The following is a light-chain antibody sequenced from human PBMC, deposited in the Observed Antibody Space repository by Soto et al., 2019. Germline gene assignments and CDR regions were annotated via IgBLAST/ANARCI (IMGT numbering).Light chain of an antibody. CDR2: GAS. CDR1: QSISTW. CDR3: QQYNSYPGT. V-gene: IGKV1-5*01. Sequence: DLPMTQSPSTLSASVGDRVTITCRASQSISTWLAWYQQKPGKAPKVLIYGASSLESGVPSRFSGSGSGTKFTLTISSLQPDDFATYYCQQYNSYPGTFGQGTKVEIK. J-gene: IGKJ1*01.